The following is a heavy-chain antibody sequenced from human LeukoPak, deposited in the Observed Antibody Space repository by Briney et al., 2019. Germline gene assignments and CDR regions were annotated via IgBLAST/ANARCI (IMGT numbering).Heavy chain of an antibody. CDR1: GYTFTSYG. Sequence: GASVKVSCKASGYTFTSYGISWVRQAPGQGLEWMGWISAYNGNTNYAQKLQGRVTMTTDTSTSTAYMELRSLRSDDTAVYYCARVSPSYYYDSSGYLRSPTPPHFGYKYYFDYWGQGTLVTVSS. D-gene: IGHD3-22*01. CDR3: ARVSPSYYYDSSGYLRSPTPPHFGYKYYFDY. J-gene: IGHJ4*02. V-gene: IGHV1-18*01. CDR2: ISAYNGNT.